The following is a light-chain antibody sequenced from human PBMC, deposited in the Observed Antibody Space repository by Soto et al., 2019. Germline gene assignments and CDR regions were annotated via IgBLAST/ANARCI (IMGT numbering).Light chain of an antibody. CDR3: QQYGSSPRT. CDR1: QSVSSN. J-gene: IGKJ1*01. CDR2: GAS. V-gene: IGKV3-15*01. Sequence: VMKQSVATLSVYKGERATLSCRASQSVSSNLAWYQQKPGQAPGLLIYGASTRATGIPARFSGSGSGTDFTLTITRLEPEDSAVYYCQQYGSSPRTFGQGTKVDI.